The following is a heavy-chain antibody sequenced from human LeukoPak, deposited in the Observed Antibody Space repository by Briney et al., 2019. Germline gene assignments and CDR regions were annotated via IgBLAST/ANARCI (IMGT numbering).Heavy chain of an antibody. D-gene: IGHD3-10*01. J-gene: IGHJ4*02. V-gene: IGHV3-66*01. CDR3: ARDSMVRGVFDY. CDR2: IYSGGSA. CDR1: GLTFNTYS. Sequence: PGGSLRLSCAASGLTFNTYSMNWVRQAPGKGLEWVSVIYSGGSAYYADSVKGRFTISRDNSKNTLYLQMNSLRAEDTAVYYCARDSMVRGVFDYWGQGTLVTVSS.